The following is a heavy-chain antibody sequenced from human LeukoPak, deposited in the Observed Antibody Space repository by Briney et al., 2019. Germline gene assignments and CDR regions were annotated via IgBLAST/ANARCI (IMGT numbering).Heavy chain of an antibody. J-gene: IGHJ5*02. CDR2: IKQDGSEK. D-gene: IGHD3-3*01. Sequence: GGSLRLSCAASGFTFSSYWMSWVGQAPGKGLEWVANIKQDGSEKYYVDSVKGRFTISRDNAKNSLYLQMNSLRAEDTAVYYCARVSRGDYDFWSGPQGWFDPWGQGTLVTVSS. V-gene: IGHV3-7*01. CDR3: ARVSRGDYDFWSGPQGWFDP. CDR1: GFTFSSYW.